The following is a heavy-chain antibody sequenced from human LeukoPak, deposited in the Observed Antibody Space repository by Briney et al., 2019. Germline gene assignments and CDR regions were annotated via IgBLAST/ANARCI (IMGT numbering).Heavy chain of an antibody. D-gene: IGHD3-10*01. Sequence: SETLSLTCAVSGGSISRGCHSWIWHRQPPGMGLEWIGYIYHSGSNYDNPSLKSRVTITGNRSKKQFPLKQISVTAAATFVYSWAREVGGTGVFDYWGQGTLVTVSS. CDR1: GGSISRGCHS. CDR2: IYHSGSN. CDR3: AREVGGTGVFDY. J-gene: IGHJ4*02. V-gene: IGHV4-30-2*01.